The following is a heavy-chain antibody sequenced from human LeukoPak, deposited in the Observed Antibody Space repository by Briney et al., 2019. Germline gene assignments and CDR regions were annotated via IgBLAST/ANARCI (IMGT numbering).Heavy chain of an antibody. CDR3: ARDGVPYYDSSGYHFDY. V-gene: IGHV1-46*01. J-gene: IGHJ4*02. Sequence: ASVKVSCKASGYTFTSYYMHWVRQAPGQGLEWMGIINPSGGSTIYAQKFQGRVTMTRDTSTSTVYMELSSLRSEDTAVYYCARDGVPYYDSSGYHFDYWGQGTLVTVSS. CDR1: GYTFTSYY. CDR2: INPSGGST. D-gene: IGHD3-22*01.